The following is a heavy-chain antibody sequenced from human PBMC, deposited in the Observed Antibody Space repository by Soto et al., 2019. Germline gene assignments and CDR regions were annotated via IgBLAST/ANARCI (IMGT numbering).Heavy chain of an antibody. Sequence: ASVKVSCKASGGTLSSNTINWVRQAPGQGLEWMGRIIPISGLTNYAQRFQGTVTLTADKSTSTSYMELSSLRSEDTAVYYCARAKNIAAPIDYWGQGTQVTVSS. J-gene: IGHJ4*02. CDR2: IIPISGLT. V-gene: IGHV1-69*02. D-gene: IGHD6-25*01. CDR1: GGTLSSNT. CDR3: ARAKNIAAPIDY.